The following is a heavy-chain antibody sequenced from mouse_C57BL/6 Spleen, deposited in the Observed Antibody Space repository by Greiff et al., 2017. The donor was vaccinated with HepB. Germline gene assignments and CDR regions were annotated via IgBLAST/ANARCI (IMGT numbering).Heavy chain of an antibody. CDR2: INPSNGGT. CDR1: GYTFTSYW. D-gene: IGHD1-1*01. J-gene: IGHJ1*03. CDR3: ARGITTVAWYFDV. V-gene: IGHV1-53*01. Sequence: QVQLQQPGTELVKPGASVKLSCKASGYTFTSYWMHWVKQRPGQGLEWIGNINPSNGGTNYNEKFKSKATLTVVKSSSTAYMQLSSLTSEDSAVYYCARGITTVAWYFDVWGTGTTVTVSS.